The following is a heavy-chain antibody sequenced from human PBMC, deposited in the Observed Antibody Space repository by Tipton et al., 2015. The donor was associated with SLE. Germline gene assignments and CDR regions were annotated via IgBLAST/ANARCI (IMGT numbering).Heavy chain of an antibody. CDR2: ISSSSSYI. J-gene: IGHJ4*02. V-gene: IGHV3-21*01. D-gene: IGHD6-19*01. Sequence: GSLRLSCAASGFTFSSYSMNWVRQAPGKGLEWVSSISSSSSYIYYADSVKGRFTISRDNAKNSLYLQMNSLRAEDTAVYYCAKAGAVAGTHFDYWGQGTLVTVSS. CDR3: AKAGAVAGTHFDY. CDR1: GFTFSSYS.